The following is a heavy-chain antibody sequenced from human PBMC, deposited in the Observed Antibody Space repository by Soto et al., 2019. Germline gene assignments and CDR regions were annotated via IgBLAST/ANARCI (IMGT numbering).Heavy chain of an antibody. CDR2: ISGSGDNT. D-gene: IGHD5-12*01. CDR3: AKDDLRSRQYYYYMDV. Sequence: HPGGSLRLSCAASGFTFSNYVMSWVRQAPGKGLEWVSSISGSGDNTYYADSVKGRFTISRDNSKNTLFLQMNSLRAEDTAVYYCAKDDLRSRQYYYYMDVWGKGTTVTVSS. V-gene: IGHV3-23*01. J-gene: IGHJ6*03. CDR1: GFTFSNYV.